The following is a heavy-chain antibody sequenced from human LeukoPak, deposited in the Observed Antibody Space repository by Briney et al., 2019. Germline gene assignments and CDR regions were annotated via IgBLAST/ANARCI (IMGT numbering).Heavy chain of an antibody. D-gene: IGHD4-17*01. CDR2: VSSDGINK. Sequence: GRSLSLSCAASGFTFNEYVIHWVRQAPGKGLEWVAVVSSDGINKYYADSVKGRFTISRDNSKNTLYLQMNSLRPEDTAVYYCAREKDYGDYIDFWGQGTLVTVSS. J-gene: IGHJ4*02. CDR3: AREKDYGDYIDF. V-gene: IGHV3-30-3*01. CDR1: GFTFNEYV.